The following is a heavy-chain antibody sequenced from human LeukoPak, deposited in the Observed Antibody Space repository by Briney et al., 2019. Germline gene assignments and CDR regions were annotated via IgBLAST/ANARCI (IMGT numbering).Heavy chain of an antibody. J-gene: IGHJ3*02. D-gene: IGHD1-14*01. CDR1: GDSISSGSYY. V-gene: IGHV4-39*07. CDR3: ARPVGRSTGRDAFDI. Sequence: PSETLSLTCTVSGDSISSGSYYWSWIRQPAGKGLEWIGSIYYSGRTYYNPSFKSRVTISADTSKNQFSLKLRSVTAADTAMYFCARPVGRSTGRDAFDIWGQGTMVIVS. CDR2: IYYSGRT.